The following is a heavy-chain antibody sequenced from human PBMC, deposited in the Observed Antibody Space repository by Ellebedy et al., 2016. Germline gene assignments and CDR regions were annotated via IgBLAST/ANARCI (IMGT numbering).Heavy chain of an antibody. V-gene: IGHV3-53*01. CDR2: IDSGDSS. CDR1: GFTVTNDY. Sequence: GESLKISXVASGFTVTNDYMTWVRQAPGKGLEWVSVIDSGDSSYYADSVKGRFTISRDSRKNTLYLQMNSLRGEDTAAYYCATRHYGGIDFWGRGTMVTVSS. CDR3: ATRHYGGIDF. J-gene: IGHJ3*01. D-gene: IGHD4-23*01.